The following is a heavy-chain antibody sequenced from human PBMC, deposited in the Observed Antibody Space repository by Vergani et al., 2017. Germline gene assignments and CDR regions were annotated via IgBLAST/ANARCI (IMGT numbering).Heavy chain of an antibody. J-gene: IGHJ6*03. D-gene: IGHD2-2*01. CDR2: IYYSGST. Sequence: QVQLQESGPGLVKPSETLSLTCTVSGGSICSYYWSWIRQPPGKGLEWIGYIYYSGSTNYNPSLKSRVTISVDTSKNQFSLKLSSVTAADTAVYYCARGVECSSTSCYQFDYYYYYMDVWGKGTTVTVSS. CDR3: ARGVECSSTSCYQFDYYYYYMDV. CDR1: GGSICSYY. V-gene: IGHV4-59*01.